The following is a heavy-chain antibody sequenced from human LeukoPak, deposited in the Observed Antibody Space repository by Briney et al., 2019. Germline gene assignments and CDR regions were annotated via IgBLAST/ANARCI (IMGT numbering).Heavy chain of an antibody. Sequence: PGGSLRLSCAASGFTFSNYVMSWVRQAPGKGPEWVSGINGGGGSTFYAESVKGRFTISRDNSKSTLYLQMNSLRAEDTAVYYCVKDGRRSPPCWGQGTLVTVSS. V-gene: IGHV3-23*01. CDR2: INGGGGST. D-gene: IGHD2-15*01. J-gene: IGHJ4*02. CDR1: GFTFSNYV. CDR3: VKDGRRSPPC.